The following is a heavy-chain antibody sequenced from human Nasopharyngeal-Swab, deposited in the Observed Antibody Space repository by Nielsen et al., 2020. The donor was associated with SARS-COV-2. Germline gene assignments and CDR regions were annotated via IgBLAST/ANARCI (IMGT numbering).Heavy chain of an antibody. V-gene: IGHV4-4*07. CDR2: VYTSGST. Sequence: SETLSLTCSVSGGSISGYFLSWIRQPAGEGLEWIGRVYTSGSTDYNPSLKSRVTISIDMSKNQFSLALRSVTAADTAFYYCARSGTTKYGLDVWGQGTTVIVSS. D-gene: IGHD1-1*01. J-gene: IGHJ6*01. CDR1: GGSISGYF. CDR3: ARSGTTKYGLDV.